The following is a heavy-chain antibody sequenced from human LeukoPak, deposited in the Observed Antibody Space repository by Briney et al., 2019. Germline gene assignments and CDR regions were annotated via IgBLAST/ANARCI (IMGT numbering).Heavy chain of an antibody. D-gene: IGHD1-26*01. CDR3: AREALTREPNDY. CDR1: GYSISSGYY. Sequence: SETLSLTCTVSGYSISSGYYWGWIRQPPGKGLEWIGSIYHSGSTYYNPSLKSRVTISVDTSKNQFSLKLSSVTAADTAVYYCAREALTREPNDYWGQGTLVTVSS. CDR2: IYHSGST. J-gene: IGHJ4*02. V-gene: IGHV4-38-2*02.